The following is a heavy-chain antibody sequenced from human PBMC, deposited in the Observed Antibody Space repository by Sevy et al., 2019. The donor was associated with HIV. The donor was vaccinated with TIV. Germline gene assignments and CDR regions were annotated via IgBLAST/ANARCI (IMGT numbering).Heavy chain of an antibody. J-gene: IGHJ6*03. CDR3: ARVGYSYAFSTSSRPRDQYYYYMDV. D-gene: IGHD3-9*01. CDR1: GGSFSTYF. V-gene: IGHV4-59*01. CDR2: VYYTGST. Sequence: SETLSLTCTVSGGSFSTYFWSWVRLPPGKGLEYIGYVYYTGSTNYNSSLTSRVSISIDTSKSQFSLKLSSVTAADTAVYYCARVGYSYAFSTSSRPRDQYYYYMDVWGKGTTVTVSS.